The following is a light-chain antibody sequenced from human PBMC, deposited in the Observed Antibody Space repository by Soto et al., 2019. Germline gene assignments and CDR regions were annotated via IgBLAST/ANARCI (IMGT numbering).Light chain of an antibody. V-gene: IGKV3-20*01. CDR1: ERIYSAY. CDR2: GAS. CDR3: QQYGSSPLT. J-gene: IGKJ4*01. Sequence: EVVLTQSPGTLSFSRGERATLSCRASERIYSAYLGWYQQKPGQAPRLLIYGASSRATGIPDRFSGSGSGTDFTLTISRLEPEDFAVYYCQQYGSSPLTFGGGTKVDIK.